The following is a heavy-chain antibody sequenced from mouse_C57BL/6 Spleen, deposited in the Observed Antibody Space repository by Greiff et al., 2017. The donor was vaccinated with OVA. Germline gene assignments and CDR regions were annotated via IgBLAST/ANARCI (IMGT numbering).Heavy chain of an antibody. V-gene: IGHV6-3*01. CDR3: TFITTVAPYYAMDY. Sequence: DVHLVESGGGLVQPGGSMKLSCVASGFTFSNYWMNWVRQSPEKGLEWVAQIRLKSDNYATHYAESVKGRFTISRDDSKSSVYLQMNNLRAEDTGIYYCTFITTVAPYYAMDYWGQGTSVTVSS. CDR1: GFTFSNYW. D-gene: IGHD1-1*01. J-gene: IGHJ4*01. CDR2: IRLKSDNYAT.